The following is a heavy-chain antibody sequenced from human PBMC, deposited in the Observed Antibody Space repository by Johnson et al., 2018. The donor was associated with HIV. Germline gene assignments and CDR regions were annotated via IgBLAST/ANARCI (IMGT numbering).Heavy chain of an antibody. CDR2: L. V-gene: IGHV3-11*01. J-gene: IGHJ3*02. CDR3: ARSYSGHQADAFDI. CDR1: GFTFSDYY. D-gene: IGHD5-12*01. Sequence: QVQLVESGGGVAQPGRSLRLSCAASGFTFSDYYMSWIRQAPGNLYYADSVKGRFTISRDNSKNTLYLQMNSLRAEDTAVYYCARSYSGHQADAFDIWGQGTMVTVSS.